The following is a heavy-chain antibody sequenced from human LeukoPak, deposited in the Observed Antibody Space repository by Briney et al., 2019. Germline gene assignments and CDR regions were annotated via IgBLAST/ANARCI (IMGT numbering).Heavy chain of an antibody. D-gene: IGHD6-13*01. Sequence: SETLSLTCAVYGGSFSGYYWSWIRQPPGKGLEWIGEINHSGSTNYNPSLKSRVTISVDTSRNQFSLKLSSVTAADTALYYCASDKGYSNNYFDYWGQGTLVTVSS. CDR3: ASDKGYSNNYFDY. CDR1: GGSFSGYY. V-gene: IGHV4-34*01. J-gene: IGHJ4*01. CDR2: INHSGST.